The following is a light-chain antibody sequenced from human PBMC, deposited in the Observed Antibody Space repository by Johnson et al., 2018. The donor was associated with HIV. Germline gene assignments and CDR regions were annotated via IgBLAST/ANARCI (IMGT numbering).Light chain of an antibody. J-gene: IGLJ1*01. Sequence: QSVLTQPPSVSAAPGQKVTISCSGSSSNIGSNYVSWYQQVPGTAPKLLIYENNKRPSGIPDRFSGSKSGTSATLGITGLQTGDEADYYCGTWDSSLSAAFGTGTKVTVL. CDR3: GTWDSSLSAA. CDR2: ENN. V-gene: IGLV1-51*02. CDR1: SSNIGSNY.